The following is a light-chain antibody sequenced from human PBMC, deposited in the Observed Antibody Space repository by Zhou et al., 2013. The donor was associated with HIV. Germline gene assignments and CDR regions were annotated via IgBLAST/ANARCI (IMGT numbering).Light chain of an antibody. CDR1: QSVSSSF. CDR3: QQYGRSPPWT. V-gene: IGKV3-20*01. CDR2: GAS. Sequence: EIVLTQSPGTLSLSPGVRATLSCRASQSVSSSFLAWYQQKPGQAPRLLIYGASSRATGVPDRFSGSGSGTDFTPTISRLEPEDFAVYYCQQYGRSPPWTFGQGTKVEIK. J-gene: IGKJ1*01.